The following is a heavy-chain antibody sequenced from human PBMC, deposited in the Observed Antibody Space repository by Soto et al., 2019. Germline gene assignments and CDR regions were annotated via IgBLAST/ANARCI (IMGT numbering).Heavy chain of an antibody. J-gene: IGHJ4*02. CDR3: AREMALAVAAPDY. V-gene: IGHV4-61*01. D-gene: IGHD6-19*01. CDR1: GGSVSSGSYY. CDR2: IYYSGST. Sequence: SETLSLTCTVSGGSVSSGSYYWSWIRQPPGKGLEWIGYIYYSGSTNYNPSLKSRVTISVDTSKNQFSLKLSSVTAADTAVYYCAREMALAVAAPDYWGQGTLVTSPQ.